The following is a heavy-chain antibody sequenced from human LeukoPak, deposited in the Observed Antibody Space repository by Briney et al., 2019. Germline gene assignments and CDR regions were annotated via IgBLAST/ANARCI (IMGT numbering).Heavy chain of an antibody. CDR1: GGSISSYY. Sequence: PSETLSLTCTVSGGSISSYYWSWIRQPPGKGLEWIGYIYYSGSTNYNPSLKSRVTISVDTSKNQFSLKLSSVTAADTAVYYCARGAPYGDYYFDYWGQGTLVTVSS. V-gene: IGHV4-59*01. CDR3: ARGAPYGDYYFDY. CDR2: IYYSGST. D-gene: IGHD4-17*01. J-gene: IGHJ4*02.